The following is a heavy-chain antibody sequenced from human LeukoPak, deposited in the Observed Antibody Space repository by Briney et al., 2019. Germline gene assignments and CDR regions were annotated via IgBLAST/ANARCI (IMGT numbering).Heavy chain of an antibody. V-gene: IGHV1-69*05. CDR3: ARSYCGGDCYRGWDAFDI. CDR1: GGTFSSYA. Sequence: SVKVSCKASGGTFSSYAISWVRRAPGQGLEWMGGIIPIFGTANYAQKFQGRVTITTDESTSTAYMELRSLRSEDTAVYYGARSYCGGDCYRGWDAFDIWGQGTMVTVSS. J-gene: IGHJ3*02. D-gene: IGHD2-21*02. CDR2: IIPIFGTA.